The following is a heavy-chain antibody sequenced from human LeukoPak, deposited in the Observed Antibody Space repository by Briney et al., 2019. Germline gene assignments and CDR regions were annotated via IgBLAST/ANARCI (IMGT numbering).Heavy chain of an antibody. CDR3: ATSSGELLGRVFDY. Sequence: GASVKVSCKVSVYTHTVLSMHWVRQAPGKGLEWMGGFDPEDGETIYAEKFQGRVTMTEDTSIETAYMELSSLRSEDTAVYYCATSSGELLGRVFDYWGQGTLVTVSS. J-gene: IGHJ4*02. V-gene: IGHV1-24*01. D-gene: IGHD1-26*01. CDR2: FDPEDGET. CDR1: VYTHTVLS.